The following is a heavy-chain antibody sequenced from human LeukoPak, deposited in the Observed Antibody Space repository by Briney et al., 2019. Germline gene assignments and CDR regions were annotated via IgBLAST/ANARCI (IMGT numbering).Heavy chain of an antibody. Sequence: ASVKVSCKASGYTFTGYYIHWVRQAPGQWLEWMGWINPNSGGTNYAQKFQGRVTMTRDTSISTAYMELSRLRSDDTAVYYCARRIPRIVVVVAATWFDPWGQGTLVTVSS. J-gene: IGHJ5*02. CDR2: INPNSGGT. CDR1: GYTFTGYY. D-gene: IGHD2-15*01. CDR3: ARRIPRIVVVVAATWFDP. V-gene: IGHV1-2*02.